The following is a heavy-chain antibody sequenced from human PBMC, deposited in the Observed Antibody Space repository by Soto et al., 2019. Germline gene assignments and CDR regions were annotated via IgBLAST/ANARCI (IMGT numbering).Heavy chain of an antibody. Sequence: QVQLVESGGGVVQPGGSLRLSCAASGFTFSSYGMHWVRQAPGEGLEWVALIWFDGTNYRQADSVRGRFSISRDNSKNTLYLQMDSLRAGDTVVYYCARDFTMGATYSGPSFYSMDVWGQGTTVTVSS. D-gene: IGHD1-26*01. CDR1: GFTFSSYG. J-gene: IGHJ6*02. V-gene: IGHV3-33*01. CDR2: IWFDGTNY. CDR3: ARDFTMGATYSGPSFYSMDV.